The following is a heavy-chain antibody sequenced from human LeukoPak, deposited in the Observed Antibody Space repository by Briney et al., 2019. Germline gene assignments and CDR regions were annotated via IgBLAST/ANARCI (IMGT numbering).Heavy chain of an antibody. Sequence: GGSLRLSCAASGFTFSSYGMHWVRQAPGKGLEWVAFIRYDGSNKYYADSAKGRFTISRDNSKNTLYLQMNGLSTEDTAVYYCARDTRAAVGTGVDYWGQGTLVTVSS. D-gene: IGHD6-13*01. J-gene: IGHJ4*02. CDR1: GFTFSSYG. V-gene: IGHV3-30*02. CDR3: ARDTRAAVGTGVDY. CDR2: IRYDGSNK.